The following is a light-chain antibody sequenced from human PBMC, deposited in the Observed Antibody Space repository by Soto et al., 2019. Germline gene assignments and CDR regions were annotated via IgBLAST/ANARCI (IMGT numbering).Light chain of an antibody. CDR2: GAS. CDR1: QSIISN. Sequence: EIVMTQAPATLSVSPGERATLSCRASQSIISNLAWYHQKPGQAPRLLIYGASTRATGIPARFSGSGSGTEFTLTISSLQSEDFAVYYCQQYNNWPPTFGQGTRLEIK. CDR3: QQYNNWPPT. V-gene: IGKV3-15*01. J-gene: IGKJ5*01.